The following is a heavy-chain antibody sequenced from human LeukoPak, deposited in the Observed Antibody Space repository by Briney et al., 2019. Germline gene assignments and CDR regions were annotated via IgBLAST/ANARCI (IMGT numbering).Heavy chain of an antibody. CDR3: ARAVGGDGSGSL. J-gene: IGHJ4*02. D-gene: IGHD3-10*01. V-gene: IGHV4-59*01. CDR2: IYYRVTS. CDR1: GDSISTYY. Sequence: SETLSLTCTVSGDSISTYYWSWIRQPPRKGLEWIGYIYYRVTSDYNPSLKSRVTMSVDMSTRQISLKLSSVTAADTAAYYCARAVGGDGSGSLWGPGTLVTVSS.